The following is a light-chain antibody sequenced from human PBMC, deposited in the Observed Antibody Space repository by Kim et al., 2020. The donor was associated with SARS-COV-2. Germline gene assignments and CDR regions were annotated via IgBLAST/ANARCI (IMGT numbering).Light chain of an antibody. CDR1: QSVSSS. CDR3: QQYINYYT. V-gene: IGKV1-5*01. Sequence: DIQMTQSPSTLSASVGDRVTITCRASQSVSSSLGWYQQKPGKAPKLLIYGASRLESGVPSRFSGSGSGTEFTLTISNLQPDDFATYYCQQYINYYTLGKGTKLEI. J-gene: IGKJ2*01. CDR2: GAS.